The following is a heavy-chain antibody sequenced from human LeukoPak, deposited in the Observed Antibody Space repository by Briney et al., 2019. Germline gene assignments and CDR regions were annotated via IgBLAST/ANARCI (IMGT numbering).Heavy chain of an antibody. J-gene: IGHJ3*02. V-gene: IGHV3-15*01. CDR2: IKSKTDGGTT. D-gene: IGHD4-17*01. Sequence: PGGSLRLSCAASGFSFSKAWMSWVRQAPGKGLEWVGRIKSKTDGGTTDHAAPVKDRFTISRDDSENTLYLQMNSLKTEDAAVYYCTILNFATTRIDAFDMWGQGTMVTVSS. CDR3: TILNFATTRIDAFDM. CDR1: GFSFSKAW.